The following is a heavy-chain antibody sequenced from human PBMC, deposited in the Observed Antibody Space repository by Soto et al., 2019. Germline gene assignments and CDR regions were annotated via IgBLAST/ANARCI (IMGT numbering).Heavy chain of an antibody. CDR3: TRDPVPDSSGYFPFDY. CDR2: ISHDGSNK. D-gene: IGHD3-22*01. CDR1: GFIFSTYA. V-gene: IGHV3-30-3*01. Sequence: QFQLVESGGGVVQPGRSLRLSCAASGFIFSTYAIHWVRQAPGKGPEWVAVISHDGSNKYHTDSVRGRFTISRDNSENTVYLQMNSLRVEDTAVYYCTRDPVPDSSGYFPFDYWGQGTLVTVSS. J-gene: IGHJ4*02.